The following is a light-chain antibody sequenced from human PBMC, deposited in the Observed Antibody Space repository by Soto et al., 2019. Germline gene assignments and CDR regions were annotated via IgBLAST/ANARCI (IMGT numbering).Light chain of an antibody. J-gene: IGKJ1*01. CDR1: QSVSGN. V-gene: IGKV3D-15*01. CDR3: QQYNNWPPWT. CDR2: GAS. Sequence: EIVMTQSPATLSVSPGERAALSCRASQSVSGNLAWYQQKPGQAPRLLIYGASNRATGIPARFSGSGSGTEFTLTISSLQSEDFAIYYCQQYNNWPPWTFGQGTNVDIK.